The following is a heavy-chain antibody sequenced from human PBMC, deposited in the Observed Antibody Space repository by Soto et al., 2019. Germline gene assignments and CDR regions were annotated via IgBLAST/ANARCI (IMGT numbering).Heavy chain of an antibody. CDR1: GLTFSSYG. CDR2: ISFDGSNE. V-gene: IGHV3-30*03. J-gene: IGHJ3*01. Sequence: QVQLVESGGGVVQPGRSLRLSCAASGLTFSSYGMHWVRQAPGKGLEWVVVISFDGSNEYYADSVKGRFTVSRDNSKNMLFLQTNSLRPEDTAVYHFATDDLRGSSDAFDVWGQGTMVTVSS. CDR3: ATDDLRGSSDAFDV.